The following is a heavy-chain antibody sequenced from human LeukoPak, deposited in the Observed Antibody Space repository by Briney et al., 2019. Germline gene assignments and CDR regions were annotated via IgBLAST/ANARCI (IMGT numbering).Heavy chain of an antibody. J-gene: IGHJ4*02. D-gene: IGHD4-17*01. CDR3: PRGRGGATTGFDH. V-gene: IGHV1-2*02. CDR1: GYTFSGYY. Sequence: GASVKVSCKASGYTFSGYYMHWVRQAPGQGLESMGWINSNSGARNYAPKFQGRVTFSRDNSISTAYMALSSLRSDDTAIYYCPRGRGGATTGFDHWGQGTRVTVSS. CDR2: INSNSGAR.